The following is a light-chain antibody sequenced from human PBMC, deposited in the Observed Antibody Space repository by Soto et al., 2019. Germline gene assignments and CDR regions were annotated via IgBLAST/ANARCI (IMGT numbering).Light chain of an antibody. CDR1: SSTIGNNY. Sequence: QAVVTQPPSVSAAPGQTVTISCSGTSSTIGNNYVSWFQQVPGTAPKLLIYDNDKRPLGIPDRFSGSKSGTSATLGITGLQTGDEADYYCGTWDSSRRGPDVFGRGTKVTVL. CDR3: GTWDSSRRGPDV. V-gene: IGLV1-51*01. CDR2: DND. J-gene: IGLJ1*01.